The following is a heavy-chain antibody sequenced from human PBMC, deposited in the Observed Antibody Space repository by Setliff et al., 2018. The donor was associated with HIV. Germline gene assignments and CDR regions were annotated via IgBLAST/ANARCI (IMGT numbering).Heavy chain of an antibody. CDR3: ALARDFWSGDYWGGSDGSWLDP. CDR2: ISYSGGT. D-gene: IGHD3-3*01. CDR1: GGSISSHC. Sequence: KTSETLSLTCTVSGGSISSHCWSWIRQPPGKGLEWIGHISYSGGTDYNPSLKSRVTISVDTSKNQFSLKLSSVTAADTAVYYCALARDFWSGDYWGGSDGSWLDPWGQGTLVTVSS. J-gene: IGHJ5*02. V-gene: IGHV4-59*11.